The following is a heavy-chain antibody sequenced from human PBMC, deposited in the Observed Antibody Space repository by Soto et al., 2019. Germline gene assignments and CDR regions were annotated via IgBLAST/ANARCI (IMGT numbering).Heavy chain of an antibody. CDR1: GKSFDNFA. D-gene: IGHD3-16*02. V-gene: IGHV1-3*01. J-gene: IGHJ4*02. CDR2: INVGDDKP. CDR3: ARAKYDYIWGSYHPFDQ. Sequence: QVQLVQSGAEVKKPGASVRLSCKVSGKSFDNFAVHWVRQTPGQRPEWMGRINVGDDKPKYSEKFQGRVIVSSVTSATTAYMELRALSSEDTAVYYCARAKYDYIWGSYHPFDQWAQGAQVTVAS.